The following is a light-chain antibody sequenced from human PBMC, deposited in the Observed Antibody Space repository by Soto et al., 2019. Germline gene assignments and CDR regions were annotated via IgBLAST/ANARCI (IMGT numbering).Light chain of an antibody. CDR3: QQCNSTIFT. V-gene: IGKV1-39*01. Sequence: DIQMTQSPSSLSASVGDRVTITCRASQSISSYLNWYRQKPGKAPKLLIYAAFSLQSGVPSRFSGSGSGTDFTLTISSLQPEDFANYYCQQCNSTIFTFGRGTKVDIK. J-gene: IGKJ3*01. CDR2: AAF. CDR1: QSISSY.